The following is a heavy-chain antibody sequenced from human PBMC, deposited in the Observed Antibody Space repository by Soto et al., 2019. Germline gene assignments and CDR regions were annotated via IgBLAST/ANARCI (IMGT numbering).Heavy chain of an antibody. D-gene: IGHD3-10*01. V-gene: IGHV4-59*01. CDR2: IYYSGST. Sequence: QVQLQESGPGLVKPSETLSLTCTVSGGSISSYYWSWIRQPPGKGLEWIAYIYYSGSTNYNPSLKSRVTIPVDTSKNQFSLKLNSVTAADTAVYYCARLRGGAFDIWGQGTMVTVSS. J-gene: IGHJ3*02. CDR3: ARLRGGAFDI. CDR1: GGSISSYY.